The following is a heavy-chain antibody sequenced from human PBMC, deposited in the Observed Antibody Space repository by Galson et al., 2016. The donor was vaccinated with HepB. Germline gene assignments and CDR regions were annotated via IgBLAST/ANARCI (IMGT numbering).Heavy chain of an antibody. Sequence: SVKVSCKASGYTFKTYGISWVRQAPGQGLEWMGWINTYNGHTYYAEDLHDRVTMTTDTSTSTVYMELRSLKYDDTAVYYCARAEAKWGWGAGNWFDPWGQGTLVTVSS. CDR2: INTYNGHT. CDR1: GYTFKTYG. D-gene: IGHD1-26*01. V-gene: IGHV1-18*01. CDR3: ARAEAKWGWGAGNWFDP. J-gene: IGHJ5*02.